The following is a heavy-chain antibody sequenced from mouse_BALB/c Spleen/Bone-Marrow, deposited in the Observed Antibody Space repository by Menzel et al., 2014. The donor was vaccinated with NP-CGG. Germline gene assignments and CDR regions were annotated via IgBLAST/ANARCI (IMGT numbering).Heavy chain of an antibody. Sequence: VQQQQSGPELVKPGASVTISCKASGYNFTSYYIHWAKQRPGQGLEWIGWIYPGNVNTKYNEKFKGKATLTADKSSTTAYMQLSSLTSEDSAVYFCARSGGAAMDYWGQGTSVTVSS. V-gene: IGHV1S56*01. J-gene: IGHJ4*01. CDR1: GYNFTSYY. CDR2: IYPGNVNT. CDR3: ARSGGAAMDY. D-gene: IGHD3-1*01.